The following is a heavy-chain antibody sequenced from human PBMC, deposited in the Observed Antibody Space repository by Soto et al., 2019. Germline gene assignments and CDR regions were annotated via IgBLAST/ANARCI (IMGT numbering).Heavy chain of an antibody. Sequence: QVQLVQSGAEVKSPGSSVKVSCKASGGTFSTYAVTWVRQAPGQGLEWMGGIIPIFGTTNYAPKFQGRVTITAEESTSTAYMDLISLGSDDTAVYYCARGRPPGGCSGGSCLYYYYGMDVWGQGTTVTVSS. D-gene: IGHD2-15*01. CDR1: GGTFSTYA. CDR2: IIPIFGTT. J-gene: IGHJ6*02. CDR3: ARGRPPGGCSGGSCLYYYYGMDV. V-gene: IGHV1-69*01.